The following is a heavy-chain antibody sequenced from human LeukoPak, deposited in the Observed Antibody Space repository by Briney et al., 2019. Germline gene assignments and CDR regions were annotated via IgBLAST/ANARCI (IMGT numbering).Heavy chain of an antibody. V-gene: IGHV3-30*03. CDR1: GFTFSSYG. D-gene: IGHD2-15*01. J-gene: IGHJ4*02. Sequence: GGSLRLSCAASGFTFSSYGMHWVRQAPGKGLEWVAVISYDGSNKYYADSVKGRFTISRDNSKNTLYLQMNSLRAEDTAVYYCARYCSGRCPEYHFDYWGQGTLVTVSS. CDR3: ARYCSGRCPEYHFDY. CDR2: ISYDGSNK.